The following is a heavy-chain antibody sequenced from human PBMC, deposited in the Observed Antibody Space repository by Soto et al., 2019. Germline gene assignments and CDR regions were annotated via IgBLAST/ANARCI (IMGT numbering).Heavy chain of an antibody. CDR1: GGSISSGGYY. D-gene: IGHD3-16*01. Sequence: SETLSLTCTVSGGSISSGGYYWSWIRQHPGEGLEWIGYIYYSGSTYYNPSLKSRVTISVDTSKNQFSLKLSSVTAADTAVYYCASDWGPRYAFDIWGPGTMVTVS. CDR2: IYYSGST. J-gene: IGHJ3*02. CDR3: ASDWGPRYAFDI. V-gene: IGHV4-31*03.